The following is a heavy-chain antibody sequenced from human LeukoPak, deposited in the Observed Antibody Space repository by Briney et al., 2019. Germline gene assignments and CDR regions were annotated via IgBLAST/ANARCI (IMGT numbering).Heavy chain of an antibody. CDR1: VFTFGSYS. CDR2: ISSSSDYV. CDR3: ARDPRGAAETYGMDV. Sequence: GGSLRLSCAASVFTFGSYSVHWVRQAPWKGLEWVSSISSSSDYVLYADSVKGRITISRDNAKKSLYLQINSLRAEDTAVYHCARDPRGAAETYGMDVWGQGSTVTVSS. V-gene: IGHV3-21*01. D-gene: IGHD6-13*01. J-gene: IGHJ6*02.